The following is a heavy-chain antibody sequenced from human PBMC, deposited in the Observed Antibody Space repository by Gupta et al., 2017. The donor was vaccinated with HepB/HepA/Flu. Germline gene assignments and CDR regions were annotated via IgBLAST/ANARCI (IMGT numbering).Heavy chain of an antibody. CDR2: INHSGST. CDR3: ARETTVTFWFDP. V-gene: IGHV4-34*01. Sequence: EGLEWIGEINHSGSTNYNPSLKSRVTISVDTSKNQFSLKLSSVTAADTAVYYWARETTVTFWFDPWGQGTLVTVSS. J-gene: IGHJ5*02. D-gene: IGHD4-11*01.